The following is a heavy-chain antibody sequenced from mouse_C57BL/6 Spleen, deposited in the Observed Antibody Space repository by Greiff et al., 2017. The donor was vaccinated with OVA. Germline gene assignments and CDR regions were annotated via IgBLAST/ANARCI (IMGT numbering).Heavy chain of an antibody. Sequence: QVQLKESGPELVKPGASVKISCKASGYSFTSYYIHWVKQRPGQGLEWIGWIYPGSGNTKYNEKFKGKATLTADKSSSTAYMQLSSLTSEDSAVYYCARGYGSSYWYFDVWGTGTTVTVSS. J-gene: IGHJ1*03. D-gene: IGHD1-1*01. CDR3: ARGYGSSYWYFDV. CDR2: IYPGSGNT. CDR1: GYSFTSYY. V-gene: IGHV1-66*01.